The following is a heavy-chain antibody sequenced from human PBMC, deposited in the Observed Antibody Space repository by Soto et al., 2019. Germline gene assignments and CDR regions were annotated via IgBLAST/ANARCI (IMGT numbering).Heavy chain of an antibody. CDR2: ISGSGGRT. Sequence: PGGSLRLSCAASGFTFSSYNMSWVRQAPEKGLEWVSAISGSGGRTYYADSVKGRFTISRDNSKKTLYLQMNSLRAEDTVVYYCAKNSYDGAGSPIDYWGQGTLFTVSS. CDR3: AKNSYDGAGSPIDY. CDR1: GFTFSSYN. D-gene: IGHD3-10*01. J-gene: IGHJ4*02. V-gene: IGHV3-23*01.